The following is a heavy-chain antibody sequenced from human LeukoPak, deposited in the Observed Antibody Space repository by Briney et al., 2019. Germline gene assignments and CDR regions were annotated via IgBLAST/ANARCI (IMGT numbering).Heavy chain of an antibody. CDR1: GFTFNNYG. J-gene: IGHJ3*02. V-gene: IGHV3-21*01. CDR2: ISSSSSYI. Sequence: GGSLRLSCAASGFTFNNYGMHWVRQAPGKGLEWVSSISSSSSYIYYADSVKGRFTISRDNAKNSLYLQMNSLRAEDTAVYYCASWELGSAFDIWGQGTMVTVSS. CDR3: ASWELGSAFDI. D-gene: IGHD7-27*01.